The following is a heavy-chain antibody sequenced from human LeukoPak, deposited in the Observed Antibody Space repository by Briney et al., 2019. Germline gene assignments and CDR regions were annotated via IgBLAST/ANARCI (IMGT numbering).Heavy chain of an antibody. CDR3: ARSPGPSSSADAFDI. J-gene: IGHJ3*02. Sequence: GESLKISCKGSGYSFTSYWIGWVRQMPGKGLEWMGIIYPGDSDTRYSPSFQGQVTISADKSISTAYLQWSSLKASDTAMYYCARSPGPSSSADAFDIWGQGTMVTVSS. CDR2: IYPGDSDT. D-gene: IGHD6-6*01. CDR1: GYSFTSYW. V-gene: IGHV5-51*01.